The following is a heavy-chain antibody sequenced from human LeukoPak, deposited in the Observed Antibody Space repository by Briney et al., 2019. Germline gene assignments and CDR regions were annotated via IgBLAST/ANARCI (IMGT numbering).Heavy chain of an antibody. Sequence: SETLSLTCTVSGGSISSYYWGWIRQPSGKGLEWIGYIYYSGSTNYNPSLKSRVAISVDTSKNQFSLKLSSVTAADTAVYYCARHALPYYYGSAGWFDPWGQGTLVTVSS. CDR2: IYYSGST. J-gene: IGHJ5*02. CDR1: GGSISSYY. D-gene: IGHD3-10*01. V-gene: IGHV4-59*08. CDR3: ARHALPYYYGSAGWFDP.